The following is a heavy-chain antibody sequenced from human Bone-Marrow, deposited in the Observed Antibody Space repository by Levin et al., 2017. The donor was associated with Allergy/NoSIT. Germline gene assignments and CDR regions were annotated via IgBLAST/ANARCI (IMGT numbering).Heavy chain of an antibody. CDR2: ISYDGSNK. CDR1: GFTFSSYG. Sequence: GESLKISCAASGFTFSSYGMHWVRQAPGKGLEWVAVISYDGSNKYYADSVKGRFTISRDNSKNTLYLQMNSLRAEDTAVYYCAKDDTMVRGVSYYYYGMDVWGQGTTVTVSS. J-gene: IGHJ6*02. D-gene: IGHD3-10*01. V-gene: IGHV3-30*18. CDR3: AKDDTMVRGVSYYYYGMDV.